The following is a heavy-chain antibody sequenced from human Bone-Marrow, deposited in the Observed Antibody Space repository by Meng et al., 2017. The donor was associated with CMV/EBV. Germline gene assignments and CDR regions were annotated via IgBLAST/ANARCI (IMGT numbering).Heavy chain of an antibody. J-gene: IGHJ6*02. CDR1: GFTVSSNY. Sequence: GESLKISCAASGFTVSSNYMSWVRQAPGKGLEWVSAISGSGGSTYYADSVKGRFTISRDNSKNTLYLQMNSLRAEDTAVYYCARVRPEHDYYYGMDVWGQGTTVTVSS. V-gene: IGHV3-23*01. CDR3: ARVRPEHDYYYGMDV. CDR2: ISGSGGST.